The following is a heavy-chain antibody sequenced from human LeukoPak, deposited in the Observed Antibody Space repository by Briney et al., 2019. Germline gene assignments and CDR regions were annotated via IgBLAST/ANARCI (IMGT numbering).Heavy chain of an antibody. CDR2: IYYSGST. J-gene: IGHJ5*02. CDR1: GDSISSGDYY. D-gene: IGHD4-11*01. Sequence: SQTLSLTCTVSGDSISSGDYYWSWIRQPPGKGLEWIGYIYYSGSTYYNPSLKSRFTISVDTSKNQFSLKLSSVTAADTAVYYCARGETTESEIWFDPWGQGTLVTVSS. V-gene: IGHV4-30-4*01. CDR3: ARGETTESEIWFDP.